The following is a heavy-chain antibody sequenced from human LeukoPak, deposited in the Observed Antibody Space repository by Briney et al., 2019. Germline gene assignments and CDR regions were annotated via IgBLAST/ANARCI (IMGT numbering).Heavy chain of an antibody. V-gene: IGHV4-39*01. Sequence: SGTLSLTCTVSGGSISSSSYYWSWIRQPPGKGLEWIGSIYYSGSTYYNPSLKSRVTISVYTSKNQFSLKLSSVTAADTAVYYCARTPSMVVTSEVYWGQGTLVTVSS. CDR1: GGSISSSSYY. D-gene: IGHD4-23*01. J-gene: IGHJ4*02. CDR3: ARTPSMVVTSEVY. CDR2: IYYSGST.